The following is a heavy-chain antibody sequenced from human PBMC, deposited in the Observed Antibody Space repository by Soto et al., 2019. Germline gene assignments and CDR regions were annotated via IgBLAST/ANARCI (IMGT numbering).Heavy chain of an antibody. D-gene: IGHD3-16*01. CDR2: TDYRAKWYN. CDR1: GDSVSSNSAA. CDR3: ARDLGLLRAFDI. J-gene: IGHJ3*02. Sequence: QPLSRTCAISGDSVSSNSAAWSWIRQSPSRGLEWLGRTDYRAKWYNDDAVSVKSRITINPDTSKNQFSLQMNCVTPEDTAVYYCARDLGLLRAFDICGQGTMVTVSS. V-gene: IGHV6-1*01.